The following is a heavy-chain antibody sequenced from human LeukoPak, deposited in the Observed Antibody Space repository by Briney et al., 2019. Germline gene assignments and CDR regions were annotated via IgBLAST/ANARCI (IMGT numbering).Heavy chain of an antibody. CDR3: AREFDAFDI. CDR2: IWYDGSNK. V-gene: IGHV3-33*01. CDR1: GFTFSSYG. Sequence: GRSLRLYCAASGFTFSSYGMHWVRPAPGKGLEWVAVIWYDGSNKYSADSVKGRFTFSRDNSKNTLYLQMNSLRAEDTAVYYCAREFDAFDIWGQGTMVTVSS. J-gene: IGHJ3*02.